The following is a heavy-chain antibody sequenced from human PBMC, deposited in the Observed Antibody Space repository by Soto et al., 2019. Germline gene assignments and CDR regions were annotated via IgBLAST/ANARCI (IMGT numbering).Heavy chain of an antibody. CDR1: GFTFSSYS. Sequence: EVQLVESGGGLVQPGGSLRLSCAASGFTFSSYSMNWVRQAPGKGLEWVSYISSSSSTIYYADSVKGRFTISRDNAKNSLYLQMNSLRDEDTAVYYCARARARIIMIVVVSRHDAFDIWGQGTMVTVSS. D-gene: IGHD3-22*01. CDR2: ISSSSSTI. CDR3: ARARARIIMIVVVSRHDAFDI. J-gene: IGHJ3*02. V-gene: IGHV3-48*02.